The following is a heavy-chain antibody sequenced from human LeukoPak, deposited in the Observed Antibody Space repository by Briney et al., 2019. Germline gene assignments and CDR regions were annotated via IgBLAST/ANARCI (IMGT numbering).Heavy chain of an antibody. CDR2: INPNSGST. CDR1: GYTFTIYY. D-gene: IGHD4-17*01. CDR3: ARRGNYGDYFDY. V-gene: IGHV1-2*02. J-gene: IGHJ4*02. Sequence: ASVTVSFTASGYTFTIYYMHWVRQAPGQGLEWMGWINPNSGSTNYAQKFQGRVTMTRDTSISTAFMDLSRLRSDDTAVYYCARRGNYGDYFDYWGQGTLVTVSS.